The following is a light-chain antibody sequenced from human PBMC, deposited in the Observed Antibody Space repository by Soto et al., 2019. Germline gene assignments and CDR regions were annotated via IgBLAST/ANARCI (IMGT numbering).Light chain of an antibody. Sequence: EIVMAQSPAFLSVSPGERATLSCRASQSISRNLAWYQQEPGQAPRLLIYAASTRATGLPARFSGSGSGTEFTLTISSLQSEDFAVYSCQQYNNWPLTFGQGTKVEVK. V-gene: IGKV3-15*01. CDR2: AAS. CDR1: QSISRN. J-gene: IGKJ1*01. CDR3: QQYNNWPLT.